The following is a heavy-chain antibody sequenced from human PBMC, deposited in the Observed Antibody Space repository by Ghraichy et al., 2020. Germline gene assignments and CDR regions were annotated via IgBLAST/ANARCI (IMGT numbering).Heavy chain of an antibody. Sequence: SCTASGFIFGDYHMNWIRQAPGKGLEWVSDISRGSSFTNYADSVKGRFTISTDNANKSLFLQMNTLRAEDTAVYYCARGIYSGSYYDYWGPGTLVTVSS. CDR1: GFIFGDYH. CDR3: ARGIYSGSYYDY. V-gene: IGHV3-11*05. J-gene: IGHJ4*02. CDR2: ISRGSSFT. D-gene: IGHD1-26*01.